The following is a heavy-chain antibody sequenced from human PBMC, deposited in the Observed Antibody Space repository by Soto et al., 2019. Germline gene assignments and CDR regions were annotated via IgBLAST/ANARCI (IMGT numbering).Heavy chain of an antibody. J-gene: IGHJ6*02. Sequence: GGSLRLSCAASGFTFSSYAMHWVRQAPGKGLEWVAVISYDGSNKYYADSVKGRFTISRDNSKNTLYLQMNSLRAEDTAVYYCARDRTSYYYDSSGYKPWFYGMEVWGQGTTVTVSS. V-gene: IGHV3-30-3*01. CDR2: ISYDGSNK. CDR1: GFTFSSYA. CDR3: ARDRTSYYYDSSGYKPWFYGMEV. D-gene: IGHD3-22*01.